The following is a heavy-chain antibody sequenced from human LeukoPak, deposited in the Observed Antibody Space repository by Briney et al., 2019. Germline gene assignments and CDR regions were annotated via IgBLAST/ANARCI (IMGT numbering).Heavy chain of an antibody. V-gene: IGHV3-53*01. CDR3: AKDIPVRGGSFDY. CDR2: IHSGDST. CDR1: GFTVSSDF. Sequence: GGSLRLSCAASGFTVSSDFMKWVRQAPGKGLEWVSMIHSGDSTYYADSVKGRFTISRDNSKNTLYLQMNSLRAEDTAVYYCAKDIPVRGGSFDYWGQGTLVTVSS. D-gene: IGHD2-15*01. J-gene: IGHJ4*02.